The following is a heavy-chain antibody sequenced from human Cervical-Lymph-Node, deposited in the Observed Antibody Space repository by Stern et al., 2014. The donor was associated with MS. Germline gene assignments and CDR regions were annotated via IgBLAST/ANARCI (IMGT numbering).Heavy chain of an antibody. V-gene: IGHV1-46*03. CDR2: VNPTDGRT. D-gene: IGHD4-17*01. Sequence: VQLVESGAEVKKPWASVKVSCKASGDTFASYPIHWLRQAPGQGPVWMGIVNPTDGRTTYAQTFKGRVTMTRDTSTRTVYMELSSLKAEDTAMYFCANPLPYANWGRGTRVTVSS. J-gene: IGHJ1*01. CDR3: ANPLPYAN. CDR1: GDTFASYP.